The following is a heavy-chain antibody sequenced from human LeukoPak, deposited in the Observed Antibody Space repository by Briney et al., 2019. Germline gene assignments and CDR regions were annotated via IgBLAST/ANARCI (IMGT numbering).Heavy chain of an antibody. D-gene: IGHD3-3*01. Sequence: PSETLSLTCTVSGGSISSYYWNWIRQPAGKGLEWIGRIYSSGSTNYNPSLKSRVTMSVDTSKNQFSLKLNSVTAADTAVYYCARELAIFGVFIVAFDYWGQGALVTVSS. CDR1: GGSISSYY. CDR2: IYSSGST. CDR3: ARELAIFGVFIVAFDY. V-gene: IGHV4-4*07. J-gene: IGHJ4*02.